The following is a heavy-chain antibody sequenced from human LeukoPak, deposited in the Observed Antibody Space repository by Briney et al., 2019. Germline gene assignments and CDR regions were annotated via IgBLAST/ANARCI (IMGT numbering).Heavy chain of an antibody. V-gene: IGHV3-23*01. CDR3: AKALTTYYFGRSEY. CDR1: GFTSSSYA. J-gene: IGHJ4*02. D-gene: IGHD3-10*01. CDR2: ISGSGGST. Sequence: GGSLRLSCAASGFTSSSYAMSWVRQAPGKGLECVSAISGSGGSTYYADSVKGRFTISRDNSKNTLYLQMNSLRAEDTAVYYCAKALTTYYFGRSEYWGQGTLVTVSS.